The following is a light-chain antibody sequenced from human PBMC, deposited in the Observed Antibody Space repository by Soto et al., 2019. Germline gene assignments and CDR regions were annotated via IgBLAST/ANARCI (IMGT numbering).Light chain of an antibody. CDR2: GAS. CDR1: QPVNSSY. J-gene: IGKJ4*01. V-gene: IGKV3-20*01. Sequence: VLTQAPCTLSLSPGEGATLSVRASQPVNSSYLAWYQQKPGQAPRLLMYGASSRATGIPDRFSGSGSGTDFTLTISSLQPEDVATYYCQKYSSVPLTFGEGTKVDIK. CDR3: QKYSSVPLT.